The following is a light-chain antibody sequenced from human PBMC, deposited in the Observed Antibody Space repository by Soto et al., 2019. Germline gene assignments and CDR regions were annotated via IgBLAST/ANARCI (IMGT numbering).Light chain of an antibody. CDR3: ASYTTSSTYV. CDR2: DVS. Sequence: QSALTQPASVTGSAVHSIAISYTRTSSDVGGFNYVSWYQQHPGKAPKFMIYDVSSRPSGVSDRFSGSKSGNTASLTISGLQAEDEADYYCASYTTSSTYVFGTGTKVTVL. CDR1: SSDVGGFNY. J-gene: IGLJ1*01. V-gene: IGLV2-14*03.